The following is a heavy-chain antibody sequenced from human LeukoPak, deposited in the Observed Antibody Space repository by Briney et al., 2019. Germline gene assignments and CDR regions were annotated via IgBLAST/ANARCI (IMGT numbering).Heavy chain of an antibody. CDR1: GGSISSSSYY. CDR2: IYYSGST. D-gene: IGHD6-19*01. J-gene: IGHJ3*02. Sequence: PSETLSLTCTVSGGSISSSSYYWGWIRQPPGKGLEWIGSIYYSGSTYYNPSLKSRVTISVDTSKNQFSLRLSSVTAADTAVYYCASSKAPSAVAGDAFDIWGQGTMVTVSS. V-gene: IGHV4-39*07. CDR3: ASSKAPSAVAGDAFDI.